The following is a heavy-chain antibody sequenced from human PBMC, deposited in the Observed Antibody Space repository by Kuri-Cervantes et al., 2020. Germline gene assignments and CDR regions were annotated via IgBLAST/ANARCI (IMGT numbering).Heavy chain of an antibody. D-gene: IGHD4-17*01. J-gene: IGHJ4*02. Sequence: GGSLRLSCAASGFTFSSYWMHWVRQAPGKGLEWVSSISSSSSYIYYADSVKGRFTISRDNAKNSLYLQMNSLRAEDTAVYYCARDLYGDYSFDSWGQGTLVTVSS. CDR2: ISSSSSYI. V-gene: IGHV3-21*03. CDR3: ARDLYGDYSFDS. CDR1: GFTFSSYW.